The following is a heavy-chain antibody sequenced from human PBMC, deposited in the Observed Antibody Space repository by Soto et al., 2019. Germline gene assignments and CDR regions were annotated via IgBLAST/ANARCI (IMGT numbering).Heavy chain of an antibody. CDR2: ISSSSSYT. D-gene: IGHD2-8*01. Sequence: QVQLVESGGGLVKPGGSLRLSCAASGFTFSDYYMSWIRQAPGKGLEWVSYISSSSSYTNYADSVKGRFTNSRDNANNSLYLHMNCLRAEDTAVYYCARVWDIVLMVSPNPDYWGQGTLVTVSS. J-gene: IGHJ4*02. V-gene: IGHV3-11*06. CDR1: GFTFSDYY. CDR3: ARVWDIVLMVSPNPDY.